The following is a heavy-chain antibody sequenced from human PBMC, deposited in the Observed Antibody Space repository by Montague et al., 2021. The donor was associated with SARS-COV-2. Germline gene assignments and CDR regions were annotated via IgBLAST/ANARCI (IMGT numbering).Heavy chain of an antibody. CDR2: IYYSGST. D-gene: IGHD2-15*01. CDR3: ARSVREYCNDDSCLARYYYGLDV. Sequence: TLSLTCSVSSGSINSGGFYWSWIRQPPGKGLEWIGYIYYSGSTYYNPSLESRLTISVDTSKNQFSPNLSSVTAADTAVYYCARSVREYCNDDSCLARYYYGLDVWGQGTTVTVSS. J-gene: IGHJ6*02. V-gene: IGHV4-31*03. CDR1: SGSINSGGFY.